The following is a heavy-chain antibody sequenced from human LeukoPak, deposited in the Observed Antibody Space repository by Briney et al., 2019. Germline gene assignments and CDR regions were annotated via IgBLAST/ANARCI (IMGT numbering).Heavy chain of an antibody. CDR3: ARGYYYYYTDV. Sequence: SETLSLTCTVSDDSISSYYWSWIRQPPGKGLEWIGEINHSGSTNYNPSLKSRVTISVDTSKNQFSLKLSSVTAADTAVYYCARGYYYYYTDVWGKGTTVTVSS. CDR1: DDSISSYY. CDR2: INHSGST. V-gene: IGHV4-34*01. J-gene: IGHJ6*03.